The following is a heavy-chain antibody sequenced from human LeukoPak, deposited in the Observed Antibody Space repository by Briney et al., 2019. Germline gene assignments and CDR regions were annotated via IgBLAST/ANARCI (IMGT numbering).Heavy chain of an antibody. CDR3: ASPVDYSSSGSDY. Sequence: GSLRLSCAASGFTFSNAWMSWVRQPPGKGLEWIGEINHSGSTNYNPSLKSRVTISVDTSKNQFSLKLSSVTAADTAVYYCASPVDYSSSGSDYWGQGTLVTVSS. CDR2: INHSGST. CDR1: GFTFSNAW. V-gene: IGHV4-34*01. J-gene: IGHJ4*02. D-gene: IGHD6-13*01.